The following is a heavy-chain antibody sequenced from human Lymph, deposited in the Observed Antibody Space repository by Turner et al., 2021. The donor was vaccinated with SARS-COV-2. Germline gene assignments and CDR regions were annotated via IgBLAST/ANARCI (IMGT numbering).Heavy chain of an antibody. Sequence: QVQLVESGGGVVQPGRSLRLSCAASGFTFSSYGMHWVRQAPGKGLEGVAVIWYDGSNKYYADSVKGRFTISRDNSKNTLYLQMNSLRAEDTAVYYCARVKGYNGYDLRYYYGMDVLGQGTTVTVSS. CDR3: ARVKGYNGYDLRYYYGMDV. V-gene: IGHV3-33*01. J-gene: IGHJ6*02. D-gene: IGHD5-12*01. CDR2: IWYDGSNK. CDR1: GFTFSSYG.